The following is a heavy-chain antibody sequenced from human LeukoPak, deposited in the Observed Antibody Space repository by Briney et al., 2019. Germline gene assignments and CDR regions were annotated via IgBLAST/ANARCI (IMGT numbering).Heavy chain of an antibody. CDR3: ATYGSGSYYRKAFDY. CDR2: ITISGATT. V-gene: IGHV3-23*01. Sequence: GGSLRLSCAASGFTFSSYAMSWVRQAPGKGLEWVSSITISGATTYYADSVKGRLTISRDNSKTTLYLQMNSLRAEDTAVYYCATYGSGSYYRKAFDYWRQGTLVTVSS. D-gene: IGHD3-10*01. J-gene: IGHJ4*02. CDR1: GFTFSSYA.